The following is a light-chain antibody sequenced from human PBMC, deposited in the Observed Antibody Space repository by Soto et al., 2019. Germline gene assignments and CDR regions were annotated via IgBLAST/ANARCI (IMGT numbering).Light chain of an antibody. CDR2: DVS. Sequence: QSVLTEPAFVSGSPGQSITISCTGTRSDVGGYNYVSWYQQHPGKAPKLMIYDVSNRPSGVSNRFSGSKSGNMAALTLSGLQAEDEADYYCTSYARRSTPHVAFGGGTKLTVL. CDR1: RSDVGGYNY. CDR3: TSYARRSTPHVA. J-gene: IGLJ2*01. V-gene: IGLV2-14*01.